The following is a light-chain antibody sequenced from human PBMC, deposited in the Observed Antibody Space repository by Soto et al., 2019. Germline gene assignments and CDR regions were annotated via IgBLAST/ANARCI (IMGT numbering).Light chain of an antibody. CDR2: GIS. Sequence: ESVLTQSPGTLSLSPGERATLSCRASQSVTNRYFAWYQQRPGQAPRLLIYGISNRATGIPDRFSGSGCVTEFTLTISRLEPVDFVVYYCQQYSSLPHTFGQGTKLEVK. J-gene: IGKJ2*01. CDR3: QQYSSLPHT. CDR1: QSVTNRY. V-gene: IGKV3-20*01.